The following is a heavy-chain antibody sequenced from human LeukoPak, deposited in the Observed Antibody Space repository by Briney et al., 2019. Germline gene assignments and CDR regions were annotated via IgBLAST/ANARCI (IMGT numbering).Heavy chain of an antibody. CDR2: ISYDGTNK. CDR3: ARDQGHSGYGFGSFDY. D-gene: IGHD5-12*01. V-gene: IGHV3-30*01. Sequence: GRSLRLSCAASGFTFSSYTFHWVRRAPGKGLEWVTIISYDGTNKHYAGSVKGRFTISRDNSKNTVYLQMNSLRPEDTAVYYCARDQGHSGYGFGSFDYWGQGTLVTVSS. CDR1: GFTFSSYT. J-gene: IGHJ4*02.